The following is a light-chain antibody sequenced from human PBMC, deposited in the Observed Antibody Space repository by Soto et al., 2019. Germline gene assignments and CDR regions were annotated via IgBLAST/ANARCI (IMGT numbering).Light chain of an antibody. CDR2: GAS. J-gene: IGKJ4*01. CDR1: QSVSSN. CDR3: QQYNNWPLT. Sequence: EIVMTQFPDTLSVFPGERATLSCRASQSVSSNLAWYQQKPGQAPRLLIYGASTRVTGIPARFSGSGSGTEFTLTISSLQSEDFTVYYCQQYNNWPLTFGGGTKVEIK. V-gene: IGKV3-15*01.